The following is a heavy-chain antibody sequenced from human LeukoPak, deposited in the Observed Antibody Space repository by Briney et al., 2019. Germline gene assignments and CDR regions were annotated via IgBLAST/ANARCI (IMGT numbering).Heavy chain of an antibody. D-gene: IGHD3-3*01. CDR1: GGTFSSYA. CDR3: ARLTGSHYDFWSGSSSFDP. V-gene: IGHV1-69*13. J-gene: IGHJ5*02. Sequence: ASVKVSCTASGGTFSSYAISWVRQAPGQGLEWMGGIIPIFGTANYAQKFQGRVTITADESTSTAYMELSSLRSEDTAVYYCARLTGSHYDFWSGSSSFDPWGQGTLVTVSS. CDR2: IIPIFGTA.